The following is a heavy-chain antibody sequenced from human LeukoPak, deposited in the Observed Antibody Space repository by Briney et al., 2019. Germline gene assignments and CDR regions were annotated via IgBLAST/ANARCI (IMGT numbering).Heavy chain of an antibody. Sequence: SQSLSLTCAISGDSVSSNSVTWSWIRQSPSRGLEWLGRTYYRSTWYNDYAVSVRGRITVNPDTSKNQFSLHLNSVTPEDTAVYYCARRLTQYDCFDPWGQGILVTVSS. CDR1: GDSVSSNSVT. J-gene: IGHJ5*02. V-gene: IGHV6-1*01. D-gene: IGHD2-2*01. CDR2: TYYRSTWYN. CDR3: ARRLTQYDCFDP.